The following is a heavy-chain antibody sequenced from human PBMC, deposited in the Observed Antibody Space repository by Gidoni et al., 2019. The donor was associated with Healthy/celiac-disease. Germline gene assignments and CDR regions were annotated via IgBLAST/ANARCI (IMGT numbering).Heavy chain of an antibody. D-gene: IGHD3-10*01. CDR1: GCTVSSYA. J-gene: IGHJ4*02. V-gene: IGHV3-23*01. CDR2: ISVSGGST. Sequence: EVQLLESGGGLVQPGGSLRLSCAASGCTVSSYAMSWVRQAPGKGLEWVSAISVSGGSTYYADSVKCRFTISRDNSKNTLYLQMNSLRAEDTAVYYCAKLITMVRGAPDYWGQGTLVTVSS. CDR3: AKLITMVRGAPDY.